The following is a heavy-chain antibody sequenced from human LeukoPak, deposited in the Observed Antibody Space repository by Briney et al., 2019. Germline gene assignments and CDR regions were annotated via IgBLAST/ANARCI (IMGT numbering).Heavy chain of an antibody. Sequence: NPSETLSLTCNVFGDSISNSYWSWIRQPPGKGLEWICHIYNIGNTNYNPSLKSRVTISEDTSKNQFSLRLSSVTAADTAVYFCARTVHYSSGWSPTYYFDHWGQGTLVTVSS. J-gene: IGHJ4*02. CDR2: IYNIGNT. CDR1: GDSISNSY. CDR3: ARTVHYSSGWSPTYYFDH. D-gene: IGHD6-19*01. V-gene: IGHV4-59*01.